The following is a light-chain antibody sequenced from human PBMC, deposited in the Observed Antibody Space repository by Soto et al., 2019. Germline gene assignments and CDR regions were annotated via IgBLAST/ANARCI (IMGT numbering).Light chain of an antibody. CDR1: SSNIGTYNY. J-gene: IGLJ1*01. V-gene: IGLV2-14*01. CDR3: TSYTRDTALV. Sequence: QSVLTQPPSVSAAPGQKVTISCSGSSSNIGTYNYVSWYQHHPGKAPKLIIYEVSNRPSGVSNRFSGSKSGSTASLTISGLQAEDEADYHCTSYTRDTALVFGTGTKVTVL. CDR2: EVS.